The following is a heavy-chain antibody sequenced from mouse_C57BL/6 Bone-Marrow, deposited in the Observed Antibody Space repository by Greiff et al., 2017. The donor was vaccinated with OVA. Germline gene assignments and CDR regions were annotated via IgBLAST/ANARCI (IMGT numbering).Heavy chain of an antibody. V-gene: IGHV5-4*01. CDR1: GFTFSSYA. Sequence: EVQVVESGGGLVKPGGSLKLSCAASGFTFSSYAMSWVRQTPEKRLEWVATISDGGSYTYYPDNVKGRFTISRDNAKNTLYLQLSHLKSEDTAMYYCARDIPYYYDYWGQGTTLTVSA. J-gene: IGHJ2*01. CDR3: ARDIPYYYDY. CDR2: ISDGGSYT.